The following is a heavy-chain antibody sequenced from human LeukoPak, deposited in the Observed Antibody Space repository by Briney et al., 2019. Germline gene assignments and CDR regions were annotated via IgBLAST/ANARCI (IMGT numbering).Heavy chain of an antibody. Sequence: SETLSLTCAVSGDSISSNNWWSWVRQPPGKARKWMGEIFHTGSTNYNPSLKSRVTMSVDKSKNQFSLKLTSVTAADTAVYHCAKTRDIQYDTSGYPFDYWGQGTLVAVSS. J-gene: IGHJ4*02. CDR3: AKTRDIQYDTSGYPFDY. D-gene: IGHD3-22*01. CDR2: IFHTGST. V-gene: IGHV4-4*02. CDR1: GDSISSNNW.